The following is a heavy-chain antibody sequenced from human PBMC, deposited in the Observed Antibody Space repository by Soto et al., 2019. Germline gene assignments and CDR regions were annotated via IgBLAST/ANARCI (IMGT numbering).Heavy chain of an antibody. D-gene: IGHD1-26*01. CDR3: MSWDARSYVEQ. CDR1: GFTLSDSS. Sequence: DVQLVESEGGLVQPGGSLELSCAASGFTLSDSSVNWVRQASGKGLEWVGRIASKTESEPTVYAASVKGRITVARDDSKNSVYLQMGSLKTEDTAVYYCMSWDARSYVEQWGQGALVTVSS. V-gene: IGHV3-73*02. J-gene: IGHJ4*02. CDR2: IASKTESEPT.